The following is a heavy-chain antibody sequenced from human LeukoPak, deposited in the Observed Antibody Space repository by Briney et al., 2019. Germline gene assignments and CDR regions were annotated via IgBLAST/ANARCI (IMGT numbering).Heavy chain of an antibody. CDR2: IYYSGST. V-gene: IGHV4-59*08. D-gene: IGHD3-3*01. CDR1: SDSISSYY. CDR3: ARRSYDFWSGSSNWFDP. J-gene: IGHJ5*02. Sequence: SETLSLTCTVSSDSISSYYWSWIRQPPGKGLEWIGYIYYSGSTYYNPSLKSRVTISVDTSKNQFSLKLSSVTAADTAVYYCARRSYDFWSGSSNWFDPWGQGTLVTVSS.